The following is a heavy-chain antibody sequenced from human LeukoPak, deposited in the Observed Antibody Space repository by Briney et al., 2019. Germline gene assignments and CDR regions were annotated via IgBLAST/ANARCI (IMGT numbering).Heavy chain of an antibody. CDR1: GFTVSSNY. Sequence: GGSLRLSCAASGFTVSSNYMSWVRQAPGKGLEWVSVIYSGGSTYYADSVKGRFTISRDNSKNTLYLQMNSLRAEDTAVYYCARENGDYELGYFDYWGQGTLVTASS. J-gene: IGHJ4*02. CDR3: ARENGDYELGYFDY. D-gene: IGHD4-17*01. V-gene: IGHV3-66*02. CDR2: IYSGGST.